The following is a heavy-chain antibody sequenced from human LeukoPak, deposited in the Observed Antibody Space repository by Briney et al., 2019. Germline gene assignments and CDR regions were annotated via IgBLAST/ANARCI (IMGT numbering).Heavy chain of an antibody. CDR3: ARQPSRPPLYYYGMDV. J-gene: IGHJ6*02. CDR1: GGSISSYY. V-gene: IGHV4-59*08. CDR2: IYYSGST. Sequence: SETLSLTCTVSGGSISSYYWSWIWQPPGKGLEWIGNIYYSGSTNYNPSLKSRVTISVDTSKNQFSLKLSSVTAADTAVYYCARQPSRPPLYYYGMDVWGQGTTVTVSS.